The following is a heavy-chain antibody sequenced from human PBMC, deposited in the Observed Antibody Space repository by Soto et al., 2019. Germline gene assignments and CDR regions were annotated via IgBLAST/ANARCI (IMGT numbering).Heavy chain of an antibody. CDR1: GFTFSDYY. V-gene: IGHV3-11*01. CDR3: ASAPMDYDILTEYYYYYMDV. CDR2: ISSSGSTI. Sequence: GGSLRLSCAASGFTFSDYYMSWIRQAPGKGLEWVSYISSSGSTIYYADSVKGRFTISRDNAKNSLYLQMNSLRAEDTAVYYCASAPMDYDILTEYYYYYMDVWGKGTTVTVSS. D-gene: IGHD3-9*01. J-gene: IGHJ6*03.